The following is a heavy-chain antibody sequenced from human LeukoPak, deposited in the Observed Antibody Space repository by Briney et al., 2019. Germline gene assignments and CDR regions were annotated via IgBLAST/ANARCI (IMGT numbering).Heavy chain of an antibody. J-gene: IGHJ4*02. D-gene: IGHD3-10*01. CDR1: GFTFSNSN. V-gene: IGHV3-48*01. CDR3: ARDFAREFTIDY. CDR2: ISSSSNII. Sequence: PGGSLRLSCAASGFTFSNSNMNWVRQPPGKGLQWVSYISSSSNIIYYADSVKGRFTISRDNAKNSLFLQMNSLRAEDTAVYYCARDFAREFTIDYWGQGTLVTVSS.